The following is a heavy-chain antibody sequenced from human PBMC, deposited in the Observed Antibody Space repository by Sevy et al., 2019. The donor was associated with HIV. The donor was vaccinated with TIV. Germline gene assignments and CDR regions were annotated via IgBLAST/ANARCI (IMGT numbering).Heavy chain of an antibody. Sequence: SETLSVTCTVSGGSISSSSYYWGWIRQPPGKGLEWIGSIYYSGSTYYNPSLKSRVTISVDTSKNQFSLKLSSVTAADTAVYYCAGRYCSGGSCYQYYFDYRGQGTLVTVSS. CDR1: GGSISSSSYY. J-gene: IGHJ4*02. D-gene: IGHD2-15*01. CDR3: AGRYCSGGSCYQYYFDY. CDR2: IYYSGST. V-gene: IGHV4-39*01.